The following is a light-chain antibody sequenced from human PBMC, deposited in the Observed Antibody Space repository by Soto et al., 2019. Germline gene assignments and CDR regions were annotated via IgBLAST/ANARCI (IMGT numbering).Light chain of an antibody. CDR3: QQYYSLPPT. J-gene: IGKJ1*01. CDR2: WAS. CDR1: QSVLYRSNTKNY. V-gene: IGKV4-1*01. Sequence: DIVMTQSPDSLAVSLGERATFNCKSSQSVLYRSNTKNYLAWYQQKPGQPPNLLIYWASTRESGVPDRFSGSGSGTDFTLTISSLQAEDVAVYYCQQYYSLPPTFGQGTKVEIK.